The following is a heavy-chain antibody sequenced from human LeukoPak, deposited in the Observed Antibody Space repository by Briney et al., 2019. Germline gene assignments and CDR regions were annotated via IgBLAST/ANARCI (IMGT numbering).Heavy chain of an antibody. D-gene: IGHD6-19*01. CDR3: ARDGYSSGWYGTEDAFDI. V-gene: IGHV3-11*06. Sequence: GGSLRLSCAASGFTFSDYYMSWIRQAPGKGLEWVSYISSSSSYTNYADSVKGRFTISRDNAKNSLYLQMNSLRAEDTAVYYCARDGYSSGWYGTEDAFDIWGQGTMVTVSS. CDR2: ISSSSSYT. CDR1: GFTFSDYY. J-gene: IGHJ3*02.